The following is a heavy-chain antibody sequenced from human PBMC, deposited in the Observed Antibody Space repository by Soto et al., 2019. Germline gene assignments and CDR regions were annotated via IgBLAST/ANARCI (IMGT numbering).Heavy chain of an antibody. CDR3: ARVGGSGTGVVAATYYYYYGMDV. D-gene: IGHD2-15*01. V-gene: IGHV6-1*01. Sequence: SQTLSLTCAISGDSVSSNSAAWNWIRQSPSRGLEWLGRTYYRSKWYNDYAVSVKSRITINPDTSKNQFSLQLNSVTPEDTAVYYCARVGGSGTGVVAATYYYYYGMDVWGQGTTVTVSS. J-gene: IGHJ6*02. CDR1: GDSVSSNSAA. CDR2: TYYRSKWYN.